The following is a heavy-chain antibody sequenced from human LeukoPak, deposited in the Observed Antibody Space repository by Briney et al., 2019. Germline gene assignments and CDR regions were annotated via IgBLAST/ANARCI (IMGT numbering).Heavy chain of an antibody. CDR3: ARAPWGVATSVSAFDI. V-gene: IGHV4-59*01. CDR1: GGSISSYY. Sequence: SETLSLTCTVSGGSISSYYWSWIRQPPGKGLEWIGYIYYSGSTNYNPSLKSRVTISVDTSKNQFSLKLSSVTAADTAVYYCARAPWGVATSVSAFDIWGQGTMVTVSS. J-gene: IGHJ3*02. D-gene: IGHD5-12*01. CDR2: IYYSGST.